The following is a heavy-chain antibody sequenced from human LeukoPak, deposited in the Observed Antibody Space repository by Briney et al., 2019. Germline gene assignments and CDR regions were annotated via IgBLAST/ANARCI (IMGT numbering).Heavy chain of an antibody. CDR3: AKVSLNMVNDAFDI. Sequence: GGSLRLSCAASGFIFSSYGMHWVRQAPDKGLEWVAFIRYDGSRKYYADSVKGRFTISRDNSKNTLYLQMNGLRTEDTAMYYCAKVSLNMVNDAFDIWGQGTTVSVSS. J-gene: IGHJ3*02. D-gene: IGHD4/OR15-4a*01. CDR2: IRYDGSRK. CDR1: GFIFSSYG. V-gene: IGHV3-30*02.